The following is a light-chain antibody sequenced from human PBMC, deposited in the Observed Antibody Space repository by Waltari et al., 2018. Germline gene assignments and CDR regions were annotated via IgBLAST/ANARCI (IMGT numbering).Light chain of an antibody. CDR1: QNIGNN. CDR3: QQSFTIPVA. V-gene: IGKV1-39*01. J-gene: IGKJ4*01. CDR2: DVS. Sequence: DIQVTQSPSSLSASVGDRVSITCRASQNIGNNLNWYQQQPGRAPKLLIYDVSSLNSGVPSRFRGSSSGTEFTLTISSLQPEDFATDYCQQSFTIPVAFGGGTKVDI.